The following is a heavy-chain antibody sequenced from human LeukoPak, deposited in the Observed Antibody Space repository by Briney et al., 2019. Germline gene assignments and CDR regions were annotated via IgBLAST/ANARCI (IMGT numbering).Heavy chain of an antibody. CDR3: ARDMYGDYVYFDY. CDR1: GFTFSSYA. CDR2: ISGSGGST. J-gene: IGHJ4*02. Sequence: GGSLRLSCAASGFTFSSYAMSWVRQAPGKGLEWVSAISGSGGSTYYADSVKGRFTISRDNAKNSLYLQMNSLRAEDTAVYYCARDMYGDYVYFDYWGQGTLVTVSS. D-gene: IGHD4-17*01. V-gene: IGHV3-23*01.